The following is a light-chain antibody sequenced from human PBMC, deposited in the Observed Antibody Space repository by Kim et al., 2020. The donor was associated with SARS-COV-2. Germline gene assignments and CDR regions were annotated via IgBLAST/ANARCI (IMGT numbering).Light chain of an antibody. Sequence: QSVLTQPPSASGTPGQRVTISCSGSYSNIETNSVNWYQQLPGTAPKLVIYSNNQRPSGVPDRFAGSKSGASASLAIGGLQSEDEADYYCAAWDDRLNEWVFGGGTQLTVL. J-gene: IGLJ3*02. V-gene: IGLV1-44*01. CDR2: SNN. CDR3: AAWDDRLNEWV. CDR1: YSNIETNS.